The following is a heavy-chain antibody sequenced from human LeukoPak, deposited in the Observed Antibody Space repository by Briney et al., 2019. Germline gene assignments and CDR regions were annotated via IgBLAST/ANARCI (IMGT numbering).Heavy chain of an antibody. CDR1: GFTFSSYG. CDR3: ASDPRGYSYGFFDY. V-gene: IGHV3-30*02. Sequence: GGSLRLSCAASGFTFSSYGMHWVRQAPGKGLEWVAFIRYDGSNKYYADSVKGRFTISRDNSKNTLYLQMNSLRAEDTAVYYCASDPRGYSYGFFDYWGQGTLVTVSS. CDR2: IRYDGSNK. J-gene: IGHJ4*02. D-gene: IGHD5-18*01.